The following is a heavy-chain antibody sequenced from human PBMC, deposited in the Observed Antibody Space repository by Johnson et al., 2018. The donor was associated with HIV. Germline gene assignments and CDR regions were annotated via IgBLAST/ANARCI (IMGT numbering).Heavy chain of an antibody. J-gene: IGHJ3*02. V-gene: IGHV3-30-3*01. D-gene: IGHD6-19*01. CDR1: GFTFSSYA. Sequence: QVQLVESGGGVVQPGRSLRLSCAASGFTFSSYAMHWVRQAPGKGLEWVSDISHDGSKKYYVDSVKGRFTISRDNAKNTLFVQMSSLRADDTAVYYCAGGPLAVAGTPPSGAFDIWGQGTMVTVSS. CDR3: AGGPLAVAGTPPSGAFDI. CDR2: ISHDGSKK.